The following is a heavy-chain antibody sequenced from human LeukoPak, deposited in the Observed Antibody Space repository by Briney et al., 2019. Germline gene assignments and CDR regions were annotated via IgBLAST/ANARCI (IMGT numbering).Heavy chain of an antibody. J-gene: IGHJ6*02. Sequence: GGSLRLSCAASGFTFSSYSMNWVRQAPGKGLEWVSSISSSSSYIYYADSVKGRFTISRDNAKNSLYLQMNSLRAEDTAVYYCARGTGAAAGTQWADYYYYGMDVWGQGTTVTVS. CDR3: ARGTGAAAGTQWADYYYYGMDV. CDR2: ISSSSSYI. CDR1: GFTFSSYS. V-gene: IGHV3-21*01. D-gene: IGHD6-13*01.